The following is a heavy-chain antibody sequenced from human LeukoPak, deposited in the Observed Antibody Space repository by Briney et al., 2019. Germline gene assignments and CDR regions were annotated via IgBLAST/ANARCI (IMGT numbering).Heavy chain of an antibody. V-gene: IGHV1-18*01. J-gene: IGHJ5*02. Sequence: ASVKVSCKASGYIFTSYDIGWVRQAPGQGLEWMGWIRSNDGHTKYAQKFQGRVTMTMDTFTTTFYMELRSLTSDDTAMYYCARQQLVPNWFDPWGQGTLVTVSS. CDR1: GYIFTSYD. D-gene: IGHD6-13*01. CDR2: IRSNDGHT. CDR3: ARQQLVPNWFDP.